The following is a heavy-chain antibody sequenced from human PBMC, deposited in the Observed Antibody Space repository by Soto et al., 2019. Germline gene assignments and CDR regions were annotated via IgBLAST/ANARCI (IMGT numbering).Heavy chain of an antibody. CDR2: ISYDGSNK. CDR3: AKESVAYDYVWGSYPQRYFDY. V-gene: IGHV3-30-3*01. CDR1: GFTFNSYA. Sequence: SLRLSCAYSGFTFNSYAMHWVRQAPGKGLEWVAVISYDGSNKYYADSVKGRFTISRDNSKNTLYLQMNSLRAEDTAVYYCAKESVAYDYVWGSYPQRYFDYWGQGTLVTVSS. D-gene: IGHD3-16*02. J-gene: IGHJ4*02.